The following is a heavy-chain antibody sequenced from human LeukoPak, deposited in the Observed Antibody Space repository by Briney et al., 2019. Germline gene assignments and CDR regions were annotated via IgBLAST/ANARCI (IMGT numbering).Heavy chain of an antibody. Sequence: ASVKVSCKASGYTFTSYGISWVRQAPGQGLEWMGWISAYNGNTNYAQKLQGRVTMTTDTSTSTAYMELRGLRSDDTAVYYCARVKWAIAAAGTCYFDYWGQGTLVTVSS. D-gene: IGHD6-13*01. CDR2: ISAYNGNT. V-gene: IGHV1-18*01. CDR1: GYTFTSYG. J-gene: IGHJ4*02. CDR3: ARVKWAIAAAGTCYFDY.